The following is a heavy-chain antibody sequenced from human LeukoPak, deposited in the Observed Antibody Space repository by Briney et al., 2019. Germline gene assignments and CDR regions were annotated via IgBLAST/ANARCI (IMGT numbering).Heavy chain of an antibody. CDR2: ISSSSSYI. Sequence: GGSLILSCAASGFTFSRYSMNWVRQAPGKGLEWVSSISSSSSYIYYADSVKGRFAISRNNAKNSMYLQMNSLRAEDTAVYYCARDNNVVPAATYDYWGQGTLVTVSS. D-gene: IGHD2-2*01. CDR3: ARDNNVVPAATYDY. CDR1: GFTFSRYS. J-gene: IGHJ4*02. V-gene: IGHV3-21*01.